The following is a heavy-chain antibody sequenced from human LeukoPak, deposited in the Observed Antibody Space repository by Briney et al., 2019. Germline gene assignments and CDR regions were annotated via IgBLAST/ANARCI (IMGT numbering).Heavy chain of an antibody. CDR3: ARTPLIAAAGTIFDY. Sequence: PSETLSLTCAVYGGSFSAYYWSWIRRPPGKGLEWIGEINHSGSTNYNPSLKSRVTISVDKSKNQFSLKLSSVTAADTAVYYCARTPLIAAAGTIFDYWGQGTLVTVSS. CDR1: GGSFSAYY. D-gene: IGHD6-13*01. CDR2: INHSGST. J-gene: IGHJ4*02. V-gene: IGHV4-34*01.